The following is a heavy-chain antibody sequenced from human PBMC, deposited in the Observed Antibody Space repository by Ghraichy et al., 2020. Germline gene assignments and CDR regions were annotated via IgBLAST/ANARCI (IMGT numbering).Heavy chain of an antibody. D-gene: IGHD5-24*01. CDR1: GGTFSSYA. Sequence: SVKVSCKASGGTFSSYAISWVRQAPGQGLEWMGRIIPILGIANYAQKFQGRVTITADKSTSTAYMELSSLRSEDTAVYYCARDFVEDGYPEADYWGQGTLVTVSS. CDR2: IIPILGIA. CDR3: ARDFVEDGYPEADY. J-gene: IGHJ4*02. V-gene: IGHV1-69*04.